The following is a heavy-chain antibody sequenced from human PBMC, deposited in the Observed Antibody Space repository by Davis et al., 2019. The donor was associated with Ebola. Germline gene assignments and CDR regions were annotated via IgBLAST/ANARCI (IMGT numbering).Heavy chain of an antibody. J-gene: IGHJ4*02. V-gene: IGHV3-7*01. CDR1: GFTFSSYA. Sequence: GESLKISCAASGFTFSSYAMSWVRQAPGKGLEWVANIEQDGSEKYYVDSVKGRFTISRDNAKNSLYLQMNSLRAEDTALYYCARYCSGGSCFNYWGQGTLVTVSS. CDR2: IEQDGSEK. CDR3: ARYCSGGSCFNY. D-gene: IGHD2-15*01.